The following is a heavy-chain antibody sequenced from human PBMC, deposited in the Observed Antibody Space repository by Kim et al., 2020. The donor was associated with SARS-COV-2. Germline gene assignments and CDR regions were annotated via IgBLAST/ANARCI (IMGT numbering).Heavy chain of an antibody. CDR2: INPNSGGT. CDR3: ARAPTGDYLFDY. CDR1: GYTFTGYY. J-gene: IGHJ4*02. V-gene: IGHV1-2*02. Sequence: ASVKVSCKASGYTFTGYYMHWVRQAPGQGLEWMGWINPNSGGTNYAQKFQGRVTMTRDTSISTAYMELSRLRSDDTAVYYCARAPTGDYLFDYWGQGTLVTVSS. D-gene: IGHD7-27*01.